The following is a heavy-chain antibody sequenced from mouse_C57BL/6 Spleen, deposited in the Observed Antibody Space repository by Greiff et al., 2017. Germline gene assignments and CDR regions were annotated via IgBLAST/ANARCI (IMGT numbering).Heavy chain of an antibody. CDR1: GFTFSDYY. V-gene: IGHV5-12*01. CDR3: ASVIPKYGGAMDY. CDR2: ISNGGGST. D-gene: IGHD1-1*01. J-gene: IGHJ4*01. Sequence: EVKLEESGGGLVQPGGSLKLSCAASGFTFSDYYMYWVRQTPEKRLEWVAYISNGGGSTYYPDTVKGRFTISRDNAKNTLYLQMSRLKSEDTAMYYCASVIPKYGGAMDYWGQGTSVTVSS.